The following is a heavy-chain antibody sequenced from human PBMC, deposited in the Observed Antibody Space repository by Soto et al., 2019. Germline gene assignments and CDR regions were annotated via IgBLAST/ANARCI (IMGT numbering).Heavy chain of an antibody. CDR2: INHSGST. Sequence: QVQLQQWGAGLLKPSETLSLTCAVYGGSFSGYYWSWIRQPPGKGLEWIGEINHSGSTNYNPSLKSRVXXPXDXXKTQFSLKLSSVTAADTAVYYCARGAFGASYGMDVWGQGPTVTVSS. V-gene: IGHV4-34*01. CDR1: GGSFSGYY. D-gene: IGHD3-10*01. CDR3: ARGAFGASYGMDV. J-gene: IGHJ6*02.